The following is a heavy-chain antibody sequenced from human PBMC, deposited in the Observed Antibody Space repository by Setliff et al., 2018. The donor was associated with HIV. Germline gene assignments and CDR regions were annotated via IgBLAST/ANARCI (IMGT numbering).Heavy chain of an antibody. CDR1: GGSISSSSYY. Sequence: SETLSLTCTVSGGSISSSSYYWGWIRQPPGKGLEWIGSIYYSGSTYYNTSLKSRVTISVDTSKNQFSLKLSSVTAADTAVYYCARRGAYYDILTGYRSHYFDYWGQGTLVTVSS. D-gene: IGHD3-9*01. CDR3: ARRGAYYDILTGYRSHYFDY. CDR2: IYYSGST. J-gene: IGHJ4*02. V-gene: IGHV4-39*01.